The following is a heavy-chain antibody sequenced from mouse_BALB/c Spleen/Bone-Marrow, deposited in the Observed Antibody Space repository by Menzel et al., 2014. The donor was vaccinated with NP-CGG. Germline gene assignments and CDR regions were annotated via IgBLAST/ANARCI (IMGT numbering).Heavy chain of an antibody. J-gene: IGHJ2*01. D-gene: IGHD1-1*01. V-gene: IGHV1-69*02. CDR1: GYTFTSYW. Sequence: QVQLQQSGAELVRPGASVKLSRKASGYTFTSYWINWVKQRPGQGLEWIGNIYPSDSYTNYNQKFKDKATLTVDKSSTTAYMQLSSPTSEDSAVYYCTRGGSSPYYFDYWGQGTTLTVSS. CDR3: TRGGSSPYYFDY. CDR2: IYPSDSYT.